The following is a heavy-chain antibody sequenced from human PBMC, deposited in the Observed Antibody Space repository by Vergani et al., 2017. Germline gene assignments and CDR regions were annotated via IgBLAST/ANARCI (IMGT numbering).Heavy chain of an antibody. J-gene: IGHJ4*02. CDR3: ASPGSSGWYDVNY. D-gene: IGHD6-19*01. Sequence: EVQLVESGGGLVQPGGSLRLSCAASGFTFSSYEMNWVRQAPGKGLEWVSYISSSGSTIYYADSVKGRFTISRDNAKNSLYLQMNSLRAEDTAVYYCASPGSSGWYDVNYWGQGTLVTVSS. V-gene: IGHV3-48*03. CDR1: GFTFSSYE. CDR2: ISSSGSTI.